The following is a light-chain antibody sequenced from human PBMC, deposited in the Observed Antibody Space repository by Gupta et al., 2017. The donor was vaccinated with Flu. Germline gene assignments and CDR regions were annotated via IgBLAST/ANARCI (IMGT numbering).Light chain of an antibody. Sequence: EIVMTQSPATLSVSPGERATLSCRASQSVSSNLAWYQQKPGQAPRLLIYGASNRATGIPDRFSGSGDGTEFTLTSSRRQSEDFAVYYWQQDNNLHSFGQGTLMEIK. CDR2: GAS. J-gene: IGKJ5*01. V-gene: IGKV3D-15*01. CDR3: QQDNNLHS. CDR1: QSVSSN.